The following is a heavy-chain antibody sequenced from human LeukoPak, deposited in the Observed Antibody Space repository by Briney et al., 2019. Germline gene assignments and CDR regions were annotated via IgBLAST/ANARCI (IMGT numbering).Heavy chain of an antibody. J-gene: IGHJ4*02. V-gene: IGHV4-59*01. CDR3: ASILIRDGYNIDY. Sequence: SETLSLTCTVSGGSISSYYWSWIRQPPGKGLEWIGYIYYSGSTNYNPSLKSRVTISVDTSKNQFSLKLSSVTAADTAVYYRASILIRDGYNIDYWGQGTLVTVSS. CDR2: IYYSGST. CDR1: GGSISSYY. D-gene: IGHD5-24*01.